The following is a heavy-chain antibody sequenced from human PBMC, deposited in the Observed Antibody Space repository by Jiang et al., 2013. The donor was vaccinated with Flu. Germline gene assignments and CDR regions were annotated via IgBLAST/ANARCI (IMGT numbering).Heavy chain of an antibody. Sequence: GAEVKKPGASVKVSCKASGYTFTTYDINWVRQAAGQGLEWMGWMSPNSGITRYTQKFQGRVTMTRDTSINTAYMELSRLASEDAAVYYCVRGPTGTTDYWGQGTLV. V-gene: IGHV1-8*01. CDR2: MSPNSGIT. CDR3: VRGPTGTTDY. CDR1: GYTFTTYD. J-gene: IGHJ4*02. D-gene: IGHD1-7*01.